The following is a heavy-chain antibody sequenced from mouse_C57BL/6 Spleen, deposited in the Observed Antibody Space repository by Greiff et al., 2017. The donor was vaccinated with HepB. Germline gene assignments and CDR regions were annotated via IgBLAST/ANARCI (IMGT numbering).Heavy chain of an antibody. Sequence: VQLQQPGAELVKPGASVKMSCKASGYTFTSYWITWVKQRPGQGLEWIGDIYPGSGSTNYNEKFKSKATLTVDTSSSTAYMQLSSLTSEDSAVYYCARRSYGNYVPPDAMDYWGQGTSVTVSA. CDR2: IYPGSGST. D-gene: IGHD2-1*01. V-gene: IGHV1-55*01. CDR1: GYTFTSYW. CDR3: ARRSYGNYVPPDAMDY. J-gene: IGHJ4*01.